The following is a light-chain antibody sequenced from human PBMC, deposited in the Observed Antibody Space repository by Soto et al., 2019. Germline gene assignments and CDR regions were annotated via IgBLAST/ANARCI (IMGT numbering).Light chain of an antibody. Sequence: EIVMTQSPATLSVSPGERATLSCRASQSVSSNLAWYQQKPGQPPKLLIYVASTKATGIPARFSGRGSGSEFTLTISTLQSEDFAVYYCEQYNVWPLTFGGGTKVKFK. CDR1: QSVSSN. J-gene: IGKJ4*01. CDR3: EQYNVWPLT. CDR2: VAS. V-gene: IGKV3-15*01.